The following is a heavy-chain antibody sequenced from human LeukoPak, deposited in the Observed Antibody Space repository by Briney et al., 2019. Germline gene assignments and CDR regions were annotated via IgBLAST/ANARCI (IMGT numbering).Heavy chain of an antibody. CDR2: IYYSGGA. J-gene: IGHJ4*02. V-gene: IGHV4-31*03. CDR3: ARSYGSGLVFDY. CDR1: GGSISSGSYY. Sequence: PSQTLSLTCTVSGGSISSGSYYWSWIRQHPGKGLEWIGYIYYSGGAYYNPSLKSRVTISVDTSKNQFSLKLSSVTAADTAVYYCARSYGSGLVFDYWGQGTLVTVSS. D-gene: IGHD3-10*01.